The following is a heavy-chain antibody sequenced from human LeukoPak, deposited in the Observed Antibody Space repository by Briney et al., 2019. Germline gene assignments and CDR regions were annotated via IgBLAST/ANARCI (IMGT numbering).Heavy chain of an antibody. Sequence: PGGSLRLSCAASGFTFSSYSMNWVRQAPGKGLEWVSSISSSSSYIYYADSVKGRFTISRDNGKNSLYLQMNSLRAEDTAVYYCASSGGYYHYYMDVWGKGTTVTVSS. J-gene: IGHJ6*03. CDR3: ASSGGYYHYYMDV. V-gene: IGHV3-21*01. CDR2: ISSSSSYI. CDR1: GFTFSSYS. D-gene: IGHD6-25*01.